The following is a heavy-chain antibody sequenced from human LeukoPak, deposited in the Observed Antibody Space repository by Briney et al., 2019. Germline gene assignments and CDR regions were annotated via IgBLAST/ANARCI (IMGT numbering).Heavy chain of an antibody. V-gene: IGHV1-69*13. CDR2: IIPIFGTA. CDR1: GGTFSSYA. CDR3: AFHRDAGIAVAGRWENYYYYGMDV. J-gene: IGHJ6*02. Sequence: GASVKVSCKASGGTFSSYAISWVRQAPGQGLEWMGGIIPIFGTANYAQKFQGRVTITADESTSTAYMELSSLRSKDTAVYYCAFHRDAGIAVAGRWENYYYYGMDVWGQGTTVTVSS. D-gene: IGHD6-19*01.